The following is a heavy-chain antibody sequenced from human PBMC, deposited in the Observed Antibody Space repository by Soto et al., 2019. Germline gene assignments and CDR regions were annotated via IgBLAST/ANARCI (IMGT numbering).Heavy chain of an antibody. CDR2: ISSNGGST. J-gene: IGHJ5*02. CDR3: VRGITMVRGVMAPNWFDP. CDR1: GFTFSSYA. V-gene: IGHV3-64D*06. D-gene: IGHD3-10*01. Sequence: GGSLRLCCSASGFTFSSYAMHWVRQAPGKGLEYVSAISSNGGSTYYADSVKGRFTISRDNSKNTLYLQMSSLRAEDTAVYYCVRGITMVRGVMAPNWFDPWGQGTLVTVSS.